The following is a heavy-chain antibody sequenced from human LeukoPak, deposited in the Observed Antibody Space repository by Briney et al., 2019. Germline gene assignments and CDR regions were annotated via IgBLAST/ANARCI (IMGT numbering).Heavy chain of an antibody. V-gene: IGHV3-23*01. Sequence: PGGSLRLSCAASGFTFSSYAMSSVRQAPGKGLEWVSAISGSGGSTYYADSVKGRFTISRDNSKNTLYLQMNSLRAEDTAVYYCAKGYCSGGSCFSNYWGQGTLVTVSS. CDR3: AKGYCSGGSCFSNY. D-gene: IGHD2-15*01. J-gene: IGHJ4*02. CDR2: ISGSGGST. CDR1: GFTFSSYA.